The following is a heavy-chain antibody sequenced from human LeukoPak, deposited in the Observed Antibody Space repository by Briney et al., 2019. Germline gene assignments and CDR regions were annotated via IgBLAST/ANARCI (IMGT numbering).Heavy chain of an antibody. J-gene: IGHJ6*03. V-gene: IGHV1-46*01. CDR3: ARGRSSGYFPYFSYYYYMDV. D-gene: IGHD3-22*01. Sequence: ASVKVSCKASGYTFTSYDINWVRQAPGQGLEWMGIINPSGGSTSYAQKFQGRVTMTRDTSTSTVYMELSSLRSEDTAVYYCARGRSSGYFPYFSYYYYMDVWGKGTTVTISS. CDR1: GYTFTSYD. CDR2: INPSGGST.